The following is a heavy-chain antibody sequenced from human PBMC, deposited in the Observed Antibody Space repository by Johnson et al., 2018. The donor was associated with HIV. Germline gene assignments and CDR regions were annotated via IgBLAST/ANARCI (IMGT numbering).Heavy chain of an antibody. CDR3: ARVRWLQLGAFDI. CDR2: SNWNGGST. CDR1: GFTFDDYG. Sequence: VQLVESGGSVVRPGGSLRLSCAVSGFTFDDYGMSWVRQAPGKGLEWVSGSNWNGGSTGYADSVKGRFTISRDNAKNSLYLQMNSLRAEDTAVYYCARVRWLQLGAFDILGQGTMVTVSS. D-gene: IGHD5-24*01. V-gene: IGHV3-20*04. J-gene: IGHJ3*02.